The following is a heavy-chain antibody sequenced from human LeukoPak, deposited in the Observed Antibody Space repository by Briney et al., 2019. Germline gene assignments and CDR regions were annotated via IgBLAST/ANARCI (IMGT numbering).Heavy chain of an antibody. D-gene: IGHD5-12*01. V-gene: IGHV3-23*01. Sequence: GGSLRLSCAASGFTFSSYAMSWVRQAPGKGLEWVSAISGSGGSTYYADSVKGRFTISRDNSKNTLYLQMNSLRAEDTAVYYCAKKTKTSGCDTQSDYFDYWGQGTLVTVSS. J-gene: IGHJ4*02. CDR3: AKKTKTSGCDTQSDYFDY. CDR1: GFTFSSYA. CDR2: ISGSGGST.